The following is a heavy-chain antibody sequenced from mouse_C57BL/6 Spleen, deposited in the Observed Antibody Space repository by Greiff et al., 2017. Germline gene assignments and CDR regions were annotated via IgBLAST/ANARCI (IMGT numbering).Heavy chain of an antibody. CDR2: ISYDGSN. V-gene: IGHV3-6*01. J-gene: IGHJ2*01. Sequence: ESGPGLVKPSQSLSLTCSVTGYSITSGYYWNWIRQFPGNKLEWMGYISYDGSNNYNPSLKNRISITRDTSKNQFFLKLNSVTTEDTATYYCARIGSSFYYFDYWGQGTTLTVSS. D-gene: IGHD1-1*01. CDR1: GYSITSGYY. CDR3: ARIGSSFYYFDY.